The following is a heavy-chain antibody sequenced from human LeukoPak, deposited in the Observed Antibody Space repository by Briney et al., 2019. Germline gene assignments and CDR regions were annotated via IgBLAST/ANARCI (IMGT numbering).Heavy chain of an antibody. D-gene: IGHD5/OR15-5a*01. CDR3: ARVGLYYYGMDV. V-gene: IGHV3-66*01. J-gene: IGHJ6*02. CDR1: GFTVSSNY. CDR2: IYSGGST. Sequence: GGSLTLSRAASGFTVSSNYMSWVRQAPGKGLEWVSVIYSGGSTYYADSVKGRFTISRDNSKNTLYLQMNSLRAEDTAVYYCARVGLYYYGMDVWGQGTTVTVSS.